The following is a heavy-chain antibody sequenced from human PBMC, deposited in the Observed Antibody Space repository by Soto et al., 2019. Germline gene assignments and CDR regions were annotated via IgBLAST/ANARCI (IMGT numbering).Heavy chain of an antibody. V-gene: IGHV1-24*01. CDR3: ATDLFSIVATQAR. Sequence: QVQLVQSGAEVKNPGASVKVSCKVSGYTLRELSMHWVRPAPGTGLEWMGGFDPEDGETIYAQKFQGRVTRTADTSTDTAYVELSSLRSEDTAVYYCATDLFSIVATQARWGQGTLDTVSS. D-gene: IGHD5-12*01. CDR2: FDPEDGET. CDR1: GYTLRELS. J-gene: IGHJ4*02.